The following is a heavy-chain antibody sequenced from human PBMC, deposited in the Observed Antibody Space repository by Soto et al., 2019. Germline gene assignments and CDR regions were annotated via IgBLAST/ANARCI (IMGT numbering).Heavy chain of an antibody. CDR2: IYYRGST. Sequence: PSETLSLTCTVSGGSISSYYWSWIRQPPGKGLEWIGYIYYRGSTNYNPSLKSRVTISVDTSKNQLSLKLSSVTAADTAVYYCARGVGCSSTSCYFDYWGQGTLVTVSS. CDR1: GGSISSYY. CDR3: ARGVGCSSTSCYFDY. D-gene: IGHD2-2*01. J-gene: IGHJ4*02. V-gene: IGHV4-59*01.